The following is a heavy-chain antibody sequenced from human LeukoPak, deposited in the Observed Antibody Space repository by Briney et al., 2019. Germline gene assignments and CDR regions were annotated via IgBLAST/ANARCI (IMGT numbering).Heavy chain of an antibody. CDR1: GFTFSSYD. J-gene: IGHJ4*02. V-gene: IGHV3-74*01. D-gene: IGHD6-19*01. CDR2: INSDGSST. Sequence: GGSLRLSCAASGFTFSSYDMHWVRQAPGKGLVWVSRINSDGSSTSYADSVKGRFTISRDNAKNTLYLQMNSLRAEDTAVYYCARDQRSSGWYYFDYWGQGTLVTVSS. CDR3: ARDQRSSGWYYFDY.